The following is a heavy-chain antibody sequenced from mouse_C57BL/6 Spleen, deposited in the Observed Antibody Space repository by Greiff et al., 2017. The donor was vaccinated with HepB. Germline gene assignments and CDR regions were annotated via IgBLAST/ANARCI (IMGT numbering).Heavy chain of an antibody. CDR1: GFTFSSYT. V-gene: IGHV5-9*01. CDR3: ARADYYGSSSFDY. D-gene: IGHD1-1*01. Sequence: EVMLVESGGGLVKPGGSLKLSCAASGFTFSSYTMSWVRQTPEKRLEWVATISGGGGNTYYPDSVKGRFTISRDNAKNTLYLQMSSLRSEDTALYYCARADYYGSSSFDYWGQGTTLTVSS. J-gene: IGHJ2*01. CDR2: ISGGGGNT.